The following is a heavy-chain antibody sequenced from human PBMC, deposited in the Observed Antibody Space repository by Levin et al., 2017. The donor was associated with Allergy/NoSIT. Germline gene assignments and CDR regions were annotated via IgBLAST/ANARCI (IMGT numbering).Heavy chain of an antibody. CDR3: ATDRGQQLVFDY. CDR1: GYTLTELS. V-gene: IGHV1-24*01. Sequence: GESLKISCKVSGYTLTELSMHWVRQAPGKGLEWMGGFDPEDGETIYAQKFQGRVTMTEDTSTDTAYMELSSLRSEDTAVYYCATDRGQQLVFDYWGQGTLVTVSS. CDR2: FDPEDGET. J-gene: IGHJ4*02. D-gene: IGHD6-13*01.